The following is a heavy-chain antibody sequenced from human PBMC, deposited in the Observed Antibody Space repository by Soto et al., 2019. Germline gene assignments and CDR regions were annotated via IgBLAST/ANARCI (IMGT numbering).Heavy chain of an antibody. CDR3: ARSPQPTRGIHWYFDL. V-gene: IGHV3-7*01. Sequence: GGSLRISCAASGFTFSSSWMSWVRQAPGKGLEWVANIKQDGSEKYYVDSVKGRFTISRDNSKNTLYVQMNSLRAEDTALYYCARSPQPTRGIHWYFDLWGRGILDPVSS. J-gene: IGHJ2*01. D-gene: IGHD1-26*01. CDR1: GFTFSSSW. CDR2: IKQDGSEK.